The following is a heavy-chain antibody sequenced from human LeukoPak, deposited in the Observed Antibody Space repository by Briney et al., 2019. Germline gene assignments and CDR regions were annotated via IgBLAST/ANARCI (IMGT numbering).Heavy chain of an antibody. D-gene: IGHD3-10*01. Sequence: PSETLSLTCTVSGGSISSGGYYWSWIRQHPGKGLEWIGYIYYSGSTYYNPSLKSRVTISVDRSKNQFSLKLSSVTAADTAVYYCARVKVREGFGELLPNWFDPWGQGTLVTVSS. V-gene: IGHV4-31*03. CDR3: ARVKVREGFGELLPNWFDP. CDR2: IYYSGST. CDR1: GGSISSGGYY. J-gene: IGHJ5*02.